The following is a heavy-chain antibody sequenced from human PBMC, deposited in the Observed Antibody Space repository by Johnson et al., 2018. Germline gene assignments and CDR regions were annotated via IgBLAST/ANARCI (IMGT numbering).Heavy chain of an antibody. V-gene: IGHV3-30-3*01. Sequence: VQLVETGGGVVQPGRSLRLSCAASGFTFSSYAMHWVRQAPGKGLEWVAVISYDGSNKYYADSVKGRFTISRDNSKNTLYLQMNSLRAEDTAVSYRARDWSGDALDIWGQGTMVTVSS. CDR1: GFTFSSYA. CDR2: ISYDGSNK. CDR3: ARDWSGDALDI. J-gene: IGHJ3*02.